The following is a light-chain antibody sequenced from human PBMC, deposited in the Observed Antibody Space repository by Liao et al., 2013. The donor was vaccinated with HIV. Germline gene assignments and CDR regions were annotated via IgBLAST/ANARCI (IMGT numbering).Light chain of an antibody. J-gene: IGLJ3*02. Sequence: SYELTQPPSVSVSPGQTARITCSGDALSTQYCYWYQQKPAQAPVLLIFKDSERPSGIAERVSGSSSGTTATLTIGGVQAEDEADYYCQSADSSGTTWVFGGGTKLTVL. CDR3: QSADSSGTTWV. V-gene: IGLV3-25*03. CDR2: KDS. CDR1: ALSTQY.